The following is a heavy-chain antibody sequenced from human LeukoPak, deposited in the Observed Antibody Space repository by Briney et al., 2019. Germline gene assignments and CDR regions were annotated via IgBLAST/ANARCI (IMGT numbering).Heavy chain of an antibody. CDR1: GGSISSGGYY. CDR3: ARRGYYDSSGYSDY. Sequence: LSLTCTVSGGSISSGGYYWSWIRQAPGKGLEWISYISSSASTIYYADSVKGRFTISRDNAKKSLYLQMNSLRAEDTAVYYCARRGYYDSSGYSDYWGQGTLVTVSS. D-gene: IGHD3-22*01. V-gene: IGHV3-11*01. CDR2: ISSSASTI. J-gene: IGHJ4*02.